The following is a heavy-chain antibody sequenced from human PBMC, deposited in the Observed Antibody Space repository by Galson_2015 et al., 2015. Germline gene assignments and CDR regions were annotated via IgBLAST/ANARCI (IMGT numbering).Heavy chain of an antibody. CDR3: ARDKNYYGSGSYYYYYYGMDV. Sequence: SLRLSCAASGFTFSSYAMHWVRQAPGKGLEWVAVISYDGSNKYYADSVKGRFTISRDNSKSTLYLQMNSLRAEDTAVYYCARDKNYYGSGSYYYYYYGMDVWGQGTTVTVSS. D-gene: IGHD3-10*01. V-gene: IGHV3-30-3*01. J-gene: IGHJ6*02. CDR2: ISYDGSNK. CDR1: GFTFSSYA.